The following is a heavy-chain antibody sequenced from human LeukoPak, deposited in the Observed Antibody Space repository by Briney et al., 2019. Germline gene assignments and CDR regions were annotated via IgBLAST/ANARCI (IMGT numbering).Heavy chain of an antibody. Sequence: GASVTVSCKASGYTFTAYYMHWVRQAPGQGLEWMGWINPNTGDTNYAQTFQGRVTMTRDTSINTAYMELSRLRSDDTAVYYCARPRISSGYIYAYLYWGQGTLVTVSS. J-gene: IGHJ4*02. CDR3: ARPRISSGYIYAYLY. CDR2: INPNTGDT. CDR1: GYTFTAYY. V-gene: IGHV1-2*02. D-gene: IGHD5-18*01.